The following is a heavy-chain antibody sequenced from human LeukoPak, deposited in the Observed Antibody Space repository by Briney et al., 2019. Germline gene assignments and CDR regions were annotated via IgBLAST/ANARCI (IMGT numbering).Heavy chain of an antibody. D-gene: IGHD3-9*01. CDR2: IIPILGIA. CDR1: GATFISYA. CDR3: ARFALRYFDSPGDY. J-gene: IGHJ4*02. Sequence: GSSVKVSCKASGATFISYAISWVRQAPGQGLEWMGRIIPILGIADNAQKFQGRVTITVDKSTSTAYMELSSLRSEDTAVYYCARFALRYFDSPGDYWGQGTLVTVSS. V-gene: IGHV1-69*04.